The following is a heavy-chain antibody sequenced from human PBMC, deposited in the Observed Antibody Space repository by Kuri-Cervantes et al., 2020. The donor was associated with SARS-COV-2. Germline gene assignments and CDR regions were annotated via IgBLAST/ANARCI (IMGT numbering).Heavy chain of an antibody. D-gene: IGHD6-19*01. CDR1: GFTFSSYS. CDR2: INGGSSTI. V-gene: IGHV3-48*01. CDR3: TLAVAAAV. Sequence: GGSLRLSCAASGFTFSSYSMNWVRQAPGKGLEWVSYINGGSSTIYYADSVKGRFTISRDNAKNSLYLQMNSLRAEDTAVYYCTLAVAAAVWGQGTLVTVSS. J-gene: IGHJ4*02.